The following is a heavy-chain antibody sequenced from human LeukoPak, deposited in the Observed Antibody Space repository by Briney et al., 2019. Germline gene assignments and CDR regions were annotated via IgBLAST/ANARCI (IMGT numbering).Heavy chain of an antibody. CDR3: ARGDEYTTSP. CDR2: IKRDGGDK. J-gene: IGHJ4*02. CDR1: GFTFSSFW. V-gene: IGHV3-7*05. D-gene: IGHD2-2*02. Sequence: AGGSLRLSCAASGFTFSSFWMSWVRQAPGKGLEWVANIKRDGGDKYYVDSVKGRFSISRGNAKNSLYLHMNSLRAEDTAVYYCARGDEYTTSPWGQGTLVTVSS.